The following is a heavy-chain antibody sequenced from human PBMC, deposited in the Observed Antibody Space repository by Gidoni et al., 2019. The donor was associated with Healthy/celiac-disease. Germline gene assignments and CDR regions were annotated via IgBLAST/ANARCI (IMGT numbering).Heavy chain of an antibody. CDR2: IRWSGGST. CDR1: GFTFSRYA. Sequence: EVQLVESGGGLVQPGGSLRLSCSASGFTFSRYAISWVLQAPGKGLEWFSAIRWSGGSTYYADSVKGRFTISRDNSKNTLYLQMNSLRAEDTAVYYCAKEKGYSYGPSGYYYGMDVWGQGTTVTVSS. CDR3: AKEKGYSYGPSGYYYGMDV. J-gene: IGHJ6*02. V-gene: IGHV3-23*04. D-gene: IGHD5-18*01.